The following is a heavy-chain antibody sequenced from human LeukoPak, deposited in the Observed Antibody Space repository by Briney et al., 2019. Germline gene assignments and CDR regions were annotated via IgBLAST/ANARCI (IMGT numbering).Heavy chain of an antibody. D-gene: IGHD3-10*01. J-gene: IGHJ4*02. CDR3: AREATMVRGIITFFDF. CDR2: ISGSDGRT. V-gene: IGHV3-23*01. CDR1: GFTLSSYA. Sequence: GGSLRLSCAASGFTLSSYAMSWVRQAPGKGLEWVSAISGSDGRTYFADSVKGRYTISRDNSKNTLYLQMNSLRAEDTAVYYCAREATMVRGIITFFDFWGQGTLVTVSS.